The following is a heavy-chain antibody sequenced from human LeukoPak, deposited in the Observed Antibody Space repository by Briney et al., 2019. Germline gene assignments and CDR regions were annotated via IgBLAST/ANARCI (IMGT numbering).Heavy chain of an antibody. CDR3: AREDDRSFGAYDC. D-gene: IGHD4-17*01. CDR2: VSKYTGNA. Sequence: ASVKVSCKASNYTFSDYDVTWVRQAPGQGLEWMGWVSKYTGNADYAPKFQGRVSMTTDTSTRTAYMELRSPRPDDTAVYFCAREDDRSFGAYDCWGQGTLVTV. CDR1: NYTFSDYD. J-gene: IGHJ4*02. V-gene: IGHV1-18*01.